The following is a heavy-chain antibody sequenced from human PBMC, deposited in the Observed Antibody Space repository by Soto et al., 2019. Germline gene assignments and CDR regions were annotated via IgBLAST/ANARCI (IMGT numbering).Heavy chain of an antibody. V-gene: IGHV3-9*01. D-gene: IGHD2-15*01. J-gene: IGHJ4*02. CDR1: GFTFDDYA. CDR2: ISWNSNII. CDR3: AQGGSDGFCSGGRCYFDY. Sequence: EVQLVESGGGLVQPGRSLRLSCAASGFTFDDYAMHWVRRVPGKGLEWVSSISWNSNIIGYADSVKGRFTISRDNAKNSLYLQMNSLRPEDTALYYCAQGGSDGFCSGGRCYFDYWGQGTLVTVSS.